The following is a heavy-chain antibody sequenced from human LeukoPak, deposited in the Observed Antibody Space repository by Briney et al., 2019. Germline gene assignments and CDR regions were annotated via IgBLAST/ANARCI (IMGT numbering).Heavy chain of an antibody. Sequence: ASVKVSCKASGYTFTDYYINWIRQAPGQGLEWMGWINPNRGGTSYAQNFQGRVTMTRDTPITTAYMELSRLRSDDTAVYYCARRQIDCSTASCYVDYWGQGTLVTVSS. V-gene: IGHV1-2*02. D-gene: IGHD2-2*01. J-gene: IGHJ4*02. CDR3: ARRQIDCSTASCYVDY. CDR1: GYTFTDYY. CDR2: INPNRGGT.